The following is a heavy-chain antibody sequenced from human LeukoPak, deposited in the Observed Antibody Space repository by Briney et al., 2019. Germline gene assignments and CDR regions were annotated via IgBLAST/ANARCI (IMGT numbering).Heavy chain of an antibody. Sequence: PGGSLRLSCAASGFTFDDYAMHWVRQAPGKSLEWASGISWNSGSIGYADSVKGRFTISRDNAKNSLYLQMNSLRAEDTALYYCAKGREMATPYYFDYWGQGTLVTVSS. CDR1: GFTFDDYA. J-gene: IGHJ4*02. D-gene: IGHD5-24*01. V-gene: IGHV3-9*01. CDR3: AKGREMATPYYFDY. CDR2: ISWNSGSI.